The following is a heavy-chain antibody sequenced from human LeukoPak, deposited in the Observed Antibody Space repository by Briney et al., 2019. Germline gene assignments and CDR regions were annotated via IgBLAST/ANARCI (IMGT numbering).Heavy chain of an antibody. D-gene: IGHD4-11*01. CDR2: VYTSGST. V-gene: IGHV4-4*09. CDR3: AKSYFDYSTYYSYYFNL. J-gene: IGHJ4*02. CDR1: GGSISGGY. Sequence: TSETLSLTCTVSGGSISGGYWSWIRQPPGRGLEWIGYVYTSGSTNYNPSLRSRVTISVDTSKSQFALKLSSVTAADTAVYYCAKSYFDYSTYYSYYFNLWGQGALVTVSS.